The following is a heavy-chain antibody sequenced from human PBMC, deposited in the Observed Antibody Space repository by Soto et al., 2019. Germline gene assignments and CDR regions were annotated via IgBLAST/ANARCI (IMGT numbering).Heavy chain of an antibody. Sequence: PGGSLRLSCAASGFTFSGKKYLTWVRQAPGKGLEWVSALYSTDGTYYANSVKGRFSTSKDNSKNTFYLQLNSLRPDDTAVYYCASWLLREHAFDIWGLGTMVTVSS. D-gene: IGHD2-15*01. CDR2: LYSTDGT. CDR1: GFTFSGKKY. V-gene: IGHV3-53*01. CDR3: ASWLLREHAFDI. J-gene: IGHJ3*02.